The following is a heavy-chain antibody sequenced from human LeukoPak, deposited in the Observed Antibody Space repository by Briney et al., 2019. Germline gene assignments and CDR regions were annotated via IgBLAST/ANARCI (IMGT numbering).Heavy chain of an antibody. D-gene: IGHD2-2*01. CDR1: GFTFSSYA. Sequence: GGSLRLSCAASGFTFSSYAMNWVRQAPGKGLEWVAVISFDGSNKYYADSVKGLFTISRDNSKNTLYLQMNSLRAEDTAVYYCAREGRNYQLPGRWFDPWGQGTLVTVSS. V-gene: IGHV3-30-3*01. CDR2: ISFDGSNK. J-gene: IGHJ5*02. CDR3: AREGRNYQLPGRWFDP.